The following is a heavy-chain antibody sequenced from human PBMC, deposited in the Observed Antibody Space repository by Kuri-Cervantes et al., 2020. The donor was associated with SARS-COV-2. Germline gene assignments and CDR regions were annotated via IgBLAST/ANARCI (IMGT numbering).Heavy chain of an antibody. V-gene: IGHV3-30*18. CDR3: AKVGGSYYGDYYYYYMDV. D-gene: IGHD1-26*01. J-gene: IGHJ6*03. Sequence: LSLTCAVSGFTFTSHAMHWVRQAPGKGLEWVALISYDGSNKFYADSVKGRFTISRDNSKNTLYLQMNSLRAEDTAVYYCAKVGGSYYGDYYYYYMDVWGKGTTVTVSS. CDR1: GFTFTSHA. CDR2: ISYDGSNK.